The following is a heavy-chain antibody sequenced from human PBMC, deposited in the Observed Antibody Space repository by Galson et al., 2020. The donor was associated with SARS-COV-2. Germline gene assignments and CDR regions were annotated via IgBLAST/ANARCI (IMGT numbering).Heavy chain of an antibody. CDR1: GGSMSNSLYF. CDR3: ARRRRYDILTGPGDWFDP. J-gene: IGHJ5*02. CDR2: VSYSGTT. V-gene: IGHV4-39*01. Sequence: SETLSLTCTVSGGSMSNSLYFWDWIRQPPGKGLEWIGSVSYSGTTYYNPSLKSRVYIFVDTAKSQFSLEVTSVTAADTAVYYCARRRRYDILTGPGDWFDPWGQGTLVTVSS. D-gene: IGHD3-9*01.